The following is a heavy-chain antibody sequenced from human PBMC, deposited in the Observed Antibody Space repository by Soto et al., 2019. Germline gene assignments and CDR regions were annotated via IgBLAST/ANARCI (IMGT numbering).Heavy chain of an antibody. CDR3: ARSVSSDQLLCDYYYGMDV. D-gene: IGHD2-2*01. V-gene: IGHV1-69*01. CDR2: IIPIFGTA. J-gene: IGHJ6*02. CDR1: GGTFSSYA. Sequence: QVQLVQSGAEVKKPGSSVKVSCKASGGTFSSYAISWVRQAPGQGLEWMGGIIPIFGTANYAQKFQGRVTITADESTSTAYMELSSLRSEDTSVYYCARSVSSDQLLCDYYYGMDVWGQGTTVTVSS.